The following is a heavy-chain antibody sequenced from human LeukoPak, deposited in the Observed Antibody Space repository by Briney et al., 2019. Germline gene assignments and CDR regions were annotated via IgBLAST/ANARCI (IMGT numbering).Heavy chain of an antibody. CDR2: ILGNGGSP. D-gene: IGHD3-16*01. CDR1: GFIFSSYP. J-gene: IGHJ3*02. V-gene: IGHV3-64*01. Sequence: PGGSLRLSCAASGFIFSSYPMHWVRQAPGKGLEYVSSILGNGGSPQYANSVKGRFTISRDNSKNTLHLQMGSLRADDMAVHYCARDRVGGWAFDIWGQGTMVTVSS. CDR3: ARDRVGGWAFDI.